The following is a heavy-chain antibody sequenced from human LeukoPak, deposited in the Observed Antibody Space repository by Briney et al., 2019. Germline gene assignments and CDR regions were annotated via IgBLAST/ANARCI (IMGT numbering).Heavy chain of an antibody. D-gene: IGHD5-12*01. CDR3: ARGPGLRHYYYAMDV. CDR1: GFTFSSYW. Sequence: GGSLRLSCAASGFTFSSYWMHWVRQAPGKGLVWVSRVNSDGSSTSYADSVKGRFTISRDNAKNTLYLQMNSLRAEDTAVYYCARGPGLRHYYYAMDVWGKGTTVTVSS. J-gene: IGHJ6*04. CDR2: VNSDGSST. V-gene: IGHV3-74*01.